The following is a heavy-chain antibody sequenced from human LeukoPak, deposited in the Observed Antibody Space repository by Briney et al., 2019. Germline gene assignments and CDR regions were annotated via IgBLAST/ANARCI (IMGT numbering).Heavy chain of an antibody. J-gene: IGHJ4*02. CDR1: GFTFRDYT. CDR2: ISSGGST. D-gene: IGHD6-6*01. CDR3: AKDTYSSSPYYFDY. Sequence: GGSLRLSCAASGFTFRDYTMNWVRQAPGKGLKWVSGISSGGSTYYADSVKGRFTISRDNSKNTLFLQMNSLRAEDTAVYYCAKDTYSSSPYYFDYWGQGTLVTVSS. V-gene: IGHV3-23*01.